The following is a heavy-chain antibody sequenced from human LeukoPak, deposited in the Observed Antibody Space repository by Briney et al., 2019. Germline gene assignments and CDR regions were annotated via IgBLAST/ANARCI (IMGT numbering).Heavy chain of an antibody. CDR2: IYYSGST. CDR3: ARRAQYSGSYGY. CDR1: GGSISSSSYY. J-gene: IGHJ4*02. Sequence: SETLSLTCTVSGGSISSSSYYWGWIRQPPGKGLEWIGSIYYSGSTYYNPSLKSRVTISVDTSKNQFSLKLSSVTAADTAVFYCARRAQYSGSYGYWGQGILVTVSS. V-gene: IGHV4-39*01. D-gene: IGHD1-26*01.